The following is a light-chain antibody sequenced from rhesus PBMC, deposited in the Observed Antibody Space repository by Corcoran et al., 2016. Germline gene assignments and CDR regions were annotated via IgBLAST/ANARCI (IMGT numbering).Light chain of an antibody. Sequence: DIQLTQSPSSLSASVGDRVTITCRASQGISRYLAWYQQKPGKAPKLLIYDASKLQIGVPSRFSGSGSGTDFTLPISSLQPKDLAAYYCKRYGSNPFTFGPGTKLDMK. CDR2: DAS. CDR1: QGISRY. CDR3: KRYGSNPFT. J-gene: IGKJ3*01. V-gene: IGKV1-38*01.